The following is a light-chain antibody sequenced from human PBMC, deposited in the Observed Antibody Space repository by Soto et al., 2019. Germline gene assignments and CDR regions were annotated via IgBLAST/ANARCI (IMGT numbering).Light chain of an antibody. J-gene: IGLJ2*01. V-gene: IGLV1-40*01. Sequence: QSVLTQPPSVSGAPGQRVTISCTGTSSNIGAGYDVPWYQQLPGTAPKLLIYGNSNRPSGVSDRFSGSKSGTSASLAITGLQAEDEADYYCQSYDSSRSVVFGGGTKLTVL. CDR2: GNS. CDR1: SSNIGAGYD. CDR3: QSYDSSRSVV.